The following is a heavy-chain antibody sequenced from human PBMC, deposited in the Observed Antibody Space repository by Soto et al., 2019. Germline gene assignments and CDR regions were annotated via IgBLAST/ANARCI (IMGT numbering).Heavy chain of an antibody. J-gene: IGHJ4*02. Sequence: QVQLQQWGAGLLKPSETLSLTCAVYGGSFSGYYWSWIRQPPGKGLEWIGEINHSGSTNYNPSLKSRVTISVDTSKNQFSLKLRSVTAADTAVYYCARARSVRGVIIPHYFDYWGQGTLVTVSS. CDR1: GGSFSGYY. D-gene: IGHD3-10*01. CDR3: ARARSVRGVIIPHYFDY. CDR2: INHSGST. V-gene: IGHV4-34*01.